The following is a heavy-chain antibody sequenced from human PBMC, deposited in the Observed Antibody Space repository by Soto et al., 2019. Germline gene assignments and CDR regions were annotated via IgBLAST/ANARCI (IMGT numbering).Heavy chain of an antibody. Sequence: ASVKVSCKASGYTFNSYGISWVRQAPGQGLEWMGWISVYNGNTNYAQKVQGRVTMTTDTSTSTAYMELRSLRSDDTAVYYCARVGGSKFGDYFDYWGQGTLVTVSS. V-gene: IGHV1-18*01. CDR2: ISVYNGNT. D-gene: IGHD2-15*01. J-gene: IGHJ4*02. CDR1: GYTFNSYG. CDR3: ARVGGSKFGDYFDY.